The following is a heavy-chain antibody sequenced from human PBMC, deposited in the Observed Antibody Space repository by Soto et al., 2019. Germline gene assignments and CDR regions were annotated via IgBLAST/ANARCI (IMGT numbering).Heavy chain of an antibody. Sequence: PSETLSLTCAISGESFSCYIWTWLRQTPEKRQKRIGQINHSGSSIYNPSIKNRVTISTMSNNKFSLELSSVTAADTAVYYCTRGLFSGSSYSGSWYYFDSWGQGTMVTVSS. V-gene: IGHV4-34*01. CDR1: GESFSCYI. CDR3: TRGLFSGSSYSGSWYYFDS. J-gene: IGHJ4*02. CDR2: INHSGSS. D-gene: IGHD1-26*01.